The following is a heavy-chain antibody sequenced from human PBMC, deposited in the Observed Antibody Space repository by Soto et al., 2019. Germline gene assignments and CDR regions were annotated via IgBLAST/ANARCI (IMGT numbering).Heavy chain of an antibody. D-gene: IGHD5-18*01. CDR2: IYPGDSDT. CDR3: ARSHFSQLWSRPNWFDP. CDR1: GYSFTSYW. J-gene: IGHJ5*02. Sequence: PGEYLKISCKGSGYSFTSYWIGWVRQMPGKGLEWMGIIYPGDSDTRYSPSFQGQVTISADKSISTAYLQWSSLKASDTAMYYCARSHFSQLWSRPNWFDPWGQGTLVTVSS. V-gene: IGHV5-51*01.